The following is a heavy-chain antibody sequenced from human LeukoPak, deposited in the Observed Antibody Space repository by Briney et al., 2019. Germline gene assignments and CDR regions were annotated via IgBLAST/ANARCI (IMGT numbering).Heavy chain of an antibody. CDR3: ARPHLLYSSGWYDY. V-gene: IGHV3-74*01. CDR2: INSDGSST. Sequence: GGSLRLSCAVSGFTVSGNYMSWVRQAPGKGLVWVSRINSDGSSTSYADSVKGRFTISRDNAKNTLYLQMNSLRAEDTAVYYCARPHLLYSSGWYDYWGQGTLVTVSS. CDR1: GFTVSGNY. D-gene: IGHD6-19*01. J-gene: IGHJ4*02.